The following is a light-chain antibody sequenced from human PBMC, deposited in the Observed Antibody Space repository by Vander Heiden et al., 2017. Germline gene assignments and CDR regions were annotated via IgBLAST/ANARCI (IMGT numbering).Light chain of an antibody. CDR1: SSNLGANYD. CDR3: QSYDDSLSGSGV. CDR2: ANT. Sequence: QSVLTQPPSVSGAPGQRITISCTGSSSNLGANYDVHWYQQLPGTAPKLLIYANTIRPSGVPDRFSGSKSGTSASLAITGLQAEDEADYYCQSYDDSLSGSGVFGTGTQVTV. V-gene: IGLV1-40*01. J-gene: IGLJ1*01.